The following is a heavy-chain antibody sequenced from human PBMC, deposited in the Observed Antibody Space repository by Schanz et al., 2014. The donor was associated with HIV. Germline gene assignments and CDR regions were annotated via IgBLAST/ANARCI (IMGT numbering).Heavy chain of an antibody. J-gene: IGHJ4*02. CDR1: GGSISSYY. V-gene: IGHV4-59*01. CDR2: IYYSGST. Sequence: QVQLQESGPGLVKPSETLSLTCTVSGGSISSYYWGWIRPPPRKGLEWIGHIYYSGSTNYNPSLKSRVTISVDPSKNQFSLKLSSVTAADTAVYYCASSFVGARRHFDYWGQGTLVTVSS. CDR3: ASSFVGARRHFDY. D-gene: IGHD1-26*01.